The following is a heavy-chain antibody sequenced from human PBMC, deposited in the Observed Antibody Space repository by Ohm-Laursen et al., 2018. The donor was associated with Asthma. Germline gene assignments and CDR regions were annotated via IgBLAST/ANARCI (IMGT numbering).Heavy chain of an antibody. CDR2: IYSGGST. J-gene: IGHJ4*02. Sequence: GSLRLSCSASGFTVSSNYMSWVRQAPGKGLEWVSVIYSGGSTYYADSVKGRFTISRDNSKNTLYLQMNSLRAEDTAVYYCARGHSSGWYYDFDYWGQGTLVTVSS. CDR1: GFTVSSNY. D-gene: IGHD6-19*01. V-gene: IGHV3-53*01. CDR3: ARGHSSGWYYDFDY.